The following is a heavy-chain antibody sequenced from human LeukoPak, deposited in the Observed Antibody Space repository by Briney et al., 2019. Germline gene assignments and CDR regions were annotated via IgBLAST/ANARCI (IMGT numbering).Heavy chain of an antibody. D-gene: IGHD3-10*02. CDR2: ITSDGRTT. CDR3: ARDRYYVPDY. J-gene: IGHJ4*02. V-gene: IGHV3-74*01. Sequence: GGSLRLSCAASGFTFSSTWMHWFRQGAGKGLVWVTRITSDGRTTIYADSVKGRFTISRDNAKNTLYLQMNSLRAEDTAVYYCARDRYYVPDYWGQGTLVTVSS. CDR1: GFTFSSTW.